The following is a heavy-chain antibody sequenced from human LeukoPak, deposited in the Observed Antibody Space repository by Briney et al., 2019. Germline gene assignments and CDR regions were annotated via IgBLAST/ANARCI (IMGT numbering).Heavy chain of an antibody. Sequence: PSETLSLTCAVYGGSFSGYYWSWIRQPPGKGLEWIGYIYYSGSTNYNPSLKSRVTISVDTSKNQFSLKLSSVTAADTAVYYCARAPPTVTTEWYFDYWGQGTLVTVSS. CDR1: GGSFSGYY. CDR3: ARAPPTVTTEWYFDY. J-gene: IGHJ4*02. V-gene: IGHV4-59*08. CDR2: IYYSGST. D-gene: IGHD4-11*01.